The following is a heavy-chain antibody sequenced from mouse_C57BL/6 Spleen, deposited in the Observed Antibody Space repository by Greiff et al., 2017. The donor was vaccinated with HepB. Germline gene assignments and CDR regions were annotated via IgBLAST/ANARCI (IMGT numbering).Heavy chain of an antibody. V-gene: IGHV5-4*03. D-gene: IGHD4-1*01. CDR3: ASSGNFDY. Sequence: DVKLVESGGGLVKPGGSLKLSCAASGFTFSSYAMSWVRQTPEKRLEWVATISDGGSYTYYQDNVKGRFTISRDNAKNNLYLQMSHLKSEDTAMYYCASSGNFDYWGQGTTLTVSS. CDR1: GFTFSSYA. J-gene: IGHJ2*01. CDR2: ISDGGSYT.